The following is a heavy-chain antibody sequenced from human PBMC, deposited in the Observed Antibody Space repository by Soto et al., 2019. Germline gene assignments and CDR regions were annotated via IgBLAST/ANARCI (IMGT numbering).Heavy chain of an antibody. Sequence: ASVKVSCKASGYTFTGYAMHWVRQAPGQRLEWMGRINAGNAKTKYSQKFQGRVTTTRNTSASTAYMELSSLRSEDSAVYYCARAVAVPADFDYWGQGTLVTVSS. V-gene: IGHV1-3*01. CDR3: ARAVAVPADFDY. D-gene: IGHD6-19*01. J-gene: IGHJ4*02. CDR2: INAGNAKT. CDR1: GYTFTGYA.